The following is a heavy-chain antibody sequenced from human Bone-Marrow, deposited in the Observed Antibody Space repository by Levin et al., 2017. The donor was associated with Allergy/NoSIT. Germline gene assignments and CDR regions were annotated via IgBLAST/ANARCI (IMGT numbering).Heavy chain of an antibody. CDR2: IYPADSDA. CDR1: GYSFSTYY. J-gene: IGHJ4*02. Sequence: KVSCEASGYSFSTYYIAWVRQMPGKGLEWMGIIYPADSDARYSPSFQGQVTISADESISTVFLHWSSLKASDTAMYYCARRTTGLGWYYWGQGTQVTVSS. CDR3: ARRTTGLGWYY. D-gene: IGHD3/OR15-3a*01. V-gene: IGHV5-51*01.